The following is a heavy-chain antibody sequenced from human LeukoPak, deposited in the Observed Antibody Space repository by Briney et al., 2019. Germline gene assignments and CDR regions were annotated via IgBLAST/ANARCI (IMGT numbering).Heavy chain of an antibody. Sequence: PSETLSLTCTVSGGSISSYYWSWIRQPPGKGLEWIGYIYYSGSTNYNPSLKSRVTISVDTSKNQFSLKLSSVTAADTAVYYCARDRLLWFHDAFDIWGQGTMVTVSS. D-gene: IGHD3-10*01. J-gene: IGHJ3*02. CDR3: ARDRLLWFHDAFDI. CDR2: IYYSGST. CDR1: GGSISSYY. V-gene: IGHV4-59*01.